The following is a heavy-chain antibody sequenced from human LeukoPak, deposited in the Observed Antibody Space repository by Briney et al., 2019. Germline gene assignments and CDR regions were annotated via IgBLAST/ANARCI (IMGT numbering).Heavy chain of an antibody. CDR2: ISDGGSDT. D-gene: IGHD4-17*01. J-gene: IGHJ4*02. V-gene: IGHV3-23*01. Sequence: GGSLRLSCAASGFTFSTYAMSWVRQAPGKGLAWVSTISDGGSDTHYADSVKGRFTISRDDSKNTLYLQMNSLRAEDTAVYYCAKALYRDYGRFDYWGQGTLVTVSS. CDR1: GFTFSTYA. CDR3: AKALYRDYGRFDY.